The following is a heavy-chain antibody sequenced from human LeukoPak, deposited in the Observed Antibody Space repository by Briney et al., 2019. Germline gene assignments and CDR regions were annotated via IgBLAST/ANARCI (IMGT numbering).Heavy chain of an antibody. CDR1: GYTFTGYY. V-gene: IGHV1-2*06. CDR3: ARGGGDSAHYYGMDV. Sequence: ASVTVSCKASGYTFTGYYMHWVRQAPGQGLEWMGRINPNSGGTNYARKFQGRVAMTRDTSISTAYMELSRLRSDDTAVYYCARGGGDSAHYYGMDVWGQGTTVTVSS. CDR2: INPNSGGT. D-gene: IGHD2-21*02. J-gene: IGHJ6*02.